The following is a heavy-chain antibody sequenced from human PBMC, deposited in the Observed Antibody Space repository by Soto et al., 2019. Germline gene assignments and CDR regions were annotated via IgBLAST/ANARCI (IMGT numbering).Heavy chain of an antibody. CDR1: GYTFTSYD. J-gene: IGHJ5*02. Sequence: GASVKVSCKASGYTFTSYDINWVRQATGQGLEWMGWMNPNSGNTGYAQKFQGRVTMTRNTSISTAYMELSSLRSEDTAVYYCAIGRDPRDGYWFEPWGQGTLVTVSS. D-gene: IGHD5-12*01. CDR2: MNPNSGNT. CDR3: AIGRDPRDGYWFEP. V-gene: IGHV1-8*01.